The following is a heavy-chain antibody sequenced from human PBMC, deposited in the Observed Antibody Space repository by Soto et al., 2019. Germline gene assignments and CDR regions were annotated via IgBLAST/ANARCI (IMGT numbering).Heavy chain of an antibody. CDR2: MYYSGST. CDR1: GGSISGHY. J-gene: IGHJ6*03. V-gene: IGHV4-59*08. D-gene: IGHD3-16*01. CDR3: ARGPYYDLIWNYYYMDV. Sequence: QVQLQESGPGLVKPSETLSLSCSVSGGSISGHYWSWVRQTPGKGLEWIGYMYYSGSTNYNPSLKSPVPISVDTSKDPFSMMLTSVTAADTAVYYCARGPYYDLIWNYYYMDVWGKGTTVTVSS.